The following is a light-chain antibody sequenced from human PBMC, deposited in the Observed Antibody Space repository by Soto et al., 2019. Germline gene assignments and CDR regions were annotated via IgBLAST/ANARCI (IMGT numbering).Light chain of an antibody. CDR2: AAS. Sequence: DIQMTQSPSSLSASVGDRVTITCRASQSISSYLNWYQQKPGKAPKLLIYAASSLQSGVPSRFSGSGSGTDFTLTISRRQPEDFATYYCQQSYSTPWTFGQGTKVDIK. CDR1: QSISSY. CDR3: QQSYSTPWT. V-gene: IGKV1-39*01. J-gene: IGKJ1*01.